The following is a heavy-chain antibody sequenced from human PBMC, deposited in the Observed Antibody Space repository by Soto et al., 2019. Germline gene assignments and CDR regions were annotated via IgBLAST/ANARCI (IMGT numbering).Heavy chain of an antibody. D-gene: IGHD1-7*01. Sequence: SETLSLTCTVSSGSINSFYWSWIRQPAGKGLEWIGRIHSSGTTNYNPSLKSRVTMSVDTSKNQFSLKLTSVAAADTAVYYCARDRIIGTSYSDYWGQGILVTVSS. CDR1: SGSINSFY. CDR3: ARDRIIGTSYSDY. CDR2: IHSSGTT. J-gene: IGHJ4*02. V-gene: IGHV4-4*07.